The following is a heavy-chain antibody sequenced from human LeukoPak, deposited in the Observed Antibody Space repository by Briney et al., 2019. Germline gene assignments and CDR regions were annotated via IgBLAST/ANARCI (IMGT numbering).Heavy chain of an antibody. CDR3: ARDADSSSWSMYYYYGMDV. V-gene: IGHV3-21*01. D-gene: IGHD6-13*01. Sequence: GGSLRLSCAASGFTFSSYSMNWVRQAPGKGLEWVSTISSSSSYIYYADSVKGRFTISRDNAKNSLYLQMNSLRAEDTAVYYCARDADSSSWSMYYYYGMDVWGQGTTVTVSS. CDR1: GFTFSSYS. J-gene: IGHJ6*02. CDR2: ISSSSSYI.